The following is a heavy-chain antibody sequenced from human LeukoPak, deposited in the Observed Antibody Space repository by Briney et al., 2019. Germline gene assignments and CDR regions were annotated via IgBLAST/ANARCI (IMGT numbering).Heavy chain of an antibody. CDR1: GGSIRSYY. CDR2: IYISGST. D-gene: IGHD6-19*01. V-gene: IGHV4-4*07. CDR3: ARAPEFSSGWLLDY. Sequence: SETLSLTCTVSGGSIRSYYWRWIRQPAEKGLEWIGRIYISGSTNYNPSLKSRVTMSVDTSKNQFSLKLSSVTAADTAMYYCARAPEFSSGWLLDYWGQGTLVTVSS. J-gene: IGHJ4*02.